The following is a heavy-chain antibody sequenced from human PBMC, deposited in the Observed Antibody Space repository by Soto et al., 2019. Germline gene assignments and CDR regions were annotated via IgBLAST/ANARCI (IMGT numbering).Heavy chain of an antibody. J-gene: IGHJ6*02. Sequence: VQLVQSGAEVKKPGASVKVSCKASGYTFSRSGISWVRQAPGQGLEWMGWISTYNGDTNYAQKDKGRVTMTTHTSTSTAVMELMSLRTDDTAVYYCARSGSVPYYYYGLDVWGQGTTFTVSS. CDR3: ARSGSVPYYYYGLDV. CDR2: ISTYNGDT. D-gene: IGHD1-26*01. CDR1: GYTFSRSG. V-gene: IGHV1-18*01.